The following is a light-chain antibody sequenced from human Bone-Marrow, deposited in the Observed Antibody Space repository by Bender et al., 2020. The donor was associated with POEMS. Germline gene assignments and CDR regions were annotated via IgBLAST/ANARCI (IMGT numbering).Light chain of an antibody. CDR1: SNDVGNYNL. Sequence: QSALTQPHSVSGSPGQSVTISCTGTSNDVGNYNLVSWYQHRPGNAPKLVIYDVTKRPSGVSSRFSGSKLGNTASLTISGLQADDEGDYYCYSYTSATTHVFGSGTKVTVL. V-gene: IGLV2-23*02. J-gene: IGLJ1*01. CDR2: DVT. CDR3: YSYTSATTHV.